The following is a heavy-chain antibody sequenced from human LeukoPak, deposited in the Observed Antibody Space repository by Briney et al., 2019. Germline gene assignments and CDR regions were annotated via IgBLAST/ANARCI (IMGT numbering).Heavy chain of an antibody. CDR1: GYSFTSYW. CDR3: ARRGYCSSTSCYAFDI. CDR2: IYPGDSDT. V-gene: IGHV5-51*01. J-gene: IGHJ3*02. D-gene: IGHD2-2*01. Sequence: GESLKISCKGSGYSFTSYWIGWVRQMPGKGLGWMGIIYPGDSDTRYSPSFQGQVTISADKSISTAYLQWSSLKASDTAMYYCARRGYCSSTSCYAFDIWGQGTMVTVSS.